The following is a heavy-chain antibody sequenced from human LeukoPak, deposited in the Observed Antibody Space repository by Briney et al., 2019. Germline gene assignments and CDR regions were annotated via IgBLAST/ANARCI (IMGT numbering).Heavy chain of an antibody. J-gene: IGHJ4*02. CDR3: AKDKAQYYYGSGSYFLDY. Sequence: PGGSLRLSCAASGFTFSSYGMHWVRQAPGKGLEWVAFIRYDGSNKYYADSVKGRFTISRDNSKNTLYLQMNSLRAEDTAVYYCAKDKAQYYYGSGSYFLDYWGQGTLVTVSS. D-gene: IGHD3-10*01. CDR1: GFTFSSYG. V-gene: IGHV3-30*02. CDR2: IRYDGSNK.